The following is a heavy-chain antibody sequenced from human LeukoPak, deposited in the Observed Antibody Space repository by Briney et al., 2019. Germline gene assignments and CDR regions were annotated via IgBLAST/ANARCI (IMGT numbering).Heavy chain of an antibody. CDR2: TWYDGSNK. Sequence: PGGSPRLSCAASGFIFSTYGMHWVRQAPGKGLQWVAFTWYDGSNKYYADSVKGRFTISRDNSKNTMFLQMNSLRAEDTAVYYCAKTASTSWGYFDYWGQGTLVTVSS. CDR1: GFIFSTYG. CDR3: AKTASTSWGYFDY. D-gene: IGHD2-2*01. J-gene: IGHJ4*02. V-gene: IGHV3-30*02.